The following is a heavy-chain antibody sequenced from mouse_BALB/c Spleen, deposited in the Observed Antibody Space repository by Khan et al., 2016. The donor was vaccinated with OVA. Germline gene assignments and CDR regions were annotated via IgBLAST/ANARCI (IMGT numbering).Heavy chain of an antibody. CDR2: VNPNNGGT. CDR1: GYSFTGYY. V-gene: IGHV1-26*01. J-gene: IGHJ1*01. Sequence: VQLKESGPDLVKPGASVKISCTASGYSFTGYYIHWVKQSPGKSLEWIGRVNPNNGGTSYNQKLKGKAILTVDKSSNTVYMELRSLTSEDSAVYSCAIDHGYFDDWGEGTTVTISS. CDR3: AIDHGYFDD.